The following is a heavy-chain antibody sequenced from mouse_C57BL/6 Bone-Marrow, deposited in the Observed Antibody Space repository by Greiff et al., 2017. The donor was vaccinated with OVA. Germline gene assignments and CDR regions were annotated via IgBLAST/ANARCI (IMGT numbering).Heavy chain of an antibody. D-gene: IGHD1-1*01. CDR3: ARSPSVVADDWYFDV. Sequence: VKLMESGPELVKPGASVKLSCKASGYTFTSYDINWVKQRPGQGLEWIGWIYPNNGGNGYNQKFKGKATLTVDKSSSTAYMELRSLTSEDSAVYYCARSPSVVADDWYFDVWGTGTTVTVSS. CDR2: IYPNNGGN. CDR1: GYTFTSYD. V-gene: IGHV1-85*01. J-gene: IGHJ1*03.